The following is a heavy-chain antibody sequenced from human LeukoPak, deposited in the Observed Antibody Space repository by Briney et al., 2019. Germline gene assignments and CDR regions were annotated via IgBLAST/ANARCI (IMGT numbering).Heavy chain of an antibody. Sequence: SETLSLTCTVSGGSISSYYWSWIRQPPGKGLEWIGYIYYSGSTNYNPSLKSRVTISVDTSRNQFSLRVISVTAADTAVYYCARQVVATATVFDYWGQGTPVTVSS. D-gene: IGHD2-15*01. V-gene: IGHV4-59*08. CDR2: IYYSGST. J-gene: IGHJ4*02. CDR1: GGSISSYY. CDR3: ARQVVATATVFDY.